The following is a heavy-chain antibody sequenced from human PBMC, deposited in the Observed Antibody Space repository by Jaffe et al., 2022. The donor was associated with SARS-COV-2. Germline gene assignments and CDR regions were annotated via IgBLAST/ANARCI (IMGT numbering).Heavy chain of an antibody. V-gene: IGHV7-4-1*02. Sequence: QVQLVQSGSELKKPGASVKVSCKASGYTFTSYAMNWVRQAPGQGLEWMGWINTNTGNPTYAQGFTGRFVFSLDTSVSTAYLQISSLKAEDTAVYYCARAPFTFGGVIVIPYYYYGMDVWGQGTTVTVSS. D-gene: IGHD3-16*02. CDR2: INTNTGNP. J-gene: IGHJ6*02. CDR1: GYTFTSYA. CDR3: ARAPFTFGGVIVIPYYYYGMDV.